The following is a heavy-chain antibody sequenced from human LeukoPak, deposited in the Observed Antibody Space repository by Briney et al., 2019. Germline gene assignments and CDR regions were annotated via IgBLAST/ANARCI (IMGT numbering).Heavy chain of an antibody. CDR2: ISTQSGNT. V-gene: IGHV1-18*01. CDR3: VRGAYGDK. Sequence: GASVKVSCEASGYTLTSYSINWMRQAPGQGLEWMGRISTQSGNTNYAQKVQGRLTLTTDRSTNTAYMELRSLRSDDTAVYYCVRGAYGDKWGQGTMVTVSS. D-gene: IGHD4-17*01. J-gene: IGHJ4*02. CDR1: GYTLTSYS.